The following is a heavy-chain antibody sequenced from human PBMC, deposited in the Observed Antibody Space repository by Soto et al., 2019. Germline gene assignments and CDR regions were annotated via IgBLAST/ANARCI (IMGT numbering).Heavy chain of an antibody. D-gene: IGHD2-15*01. Sequence: VSLRISWKGSGYSFTSYCISWVRQMPGKGLKWMGRIDPSDSYTNYSPSFQGHVTISADKSISTAYLQWNSLKASDTAMYYCARGAVVTPYYVSDVWGQGTTVTVS. V-gene: IGHV5-10-1*01. J-gene: IGHJ6*02. CDR2: IDPSDSYT. CDR3: ARGAVVTPYYVSDV. CDR1: GYSFTSYC.